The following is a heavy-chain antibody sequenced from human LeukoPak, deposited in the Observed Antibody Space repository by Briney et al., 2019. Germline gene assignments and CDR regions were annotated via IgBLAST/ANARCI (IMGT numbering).Heavy chain of an antibody. J-gene: IGHJ4*02. CDR1: GDSIDSYY. CDR2: VFYSGPT. V-gene: IGHV4-59*01. Sequence: SETLSLTCTVSGDSIDSYYWSWIRQPPGEGLQWIGNVFYSGPTNYDASLKSRVAISVDRSKNQFSLTLTSLSAADTAVYYCAVRSARYFDAWGQGTPVSVSS. CDR3: AVRSARYFDA.